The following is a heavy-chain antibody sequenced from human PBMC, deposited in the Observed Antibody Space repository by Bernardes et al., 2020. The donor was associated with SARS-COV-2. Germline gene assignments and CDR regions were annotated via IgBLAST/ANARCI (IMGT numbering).Heavy chain of an antibody. V-gene: IGHV4-59*08. Sequence: SETLPLTCAVYGGSFSGYYWSWVRQPPGKGLEWIGYIYYSGSTNYNPSLKRRVTISVDTSKNQFSLKLSSVTASDTAVYYCAASRDGYKYYFDYSSQGTLVTVSS. CDR3: AASRDGYKYYFDY. CDR1: GGSFSGYY. D-gene: IGHD5-12*01. CDR2: IYYSGST. J-gene: IGHJ4*02.